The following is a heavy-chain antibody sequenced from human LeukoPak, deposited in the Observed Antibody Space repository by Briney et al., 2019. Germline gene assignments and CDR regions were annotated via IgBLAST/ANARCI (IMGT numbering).Heavy chain of an antibody. CDR2: IYYSGST. CDR1: GGSISSGGYY. Sequence: SETLSLTCTVSGGSISSGGYYWSWIRQHPGKGLEWIGYIYYSGSTYYNPSLKSRVTISVDTSKNQFSLKLSSVTAADTAVYYCARGDHYYDSSGYYPWGQGTLVTVSS. J-gene: IGHJ5*02. CDR3: ARGDHYYDSSGYYP. D-gene: IGHD3-22*01. V-gene: IGHV4-31*03.